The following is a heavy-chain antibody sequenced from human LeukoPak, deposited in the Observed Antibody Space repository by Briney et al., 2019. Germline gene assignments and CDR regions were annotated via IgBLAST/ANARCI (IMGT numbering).Heavy chain of an antibody. CDR2: ISVGSNYI. D-gene: IGHD3-16*01. Sequence: GGSLRLSCAASGFTFRSYSLNWVRQAPGKGLEWVSPISVGSNYIYYADSVKGRFTISRDNAKNLVYLQMNSLRVEDTAVYYCARDGVVLTYYFEHWGQGTMVTVSA. J-gene: IGHJ4*02. V-gene: IGHV3-21*06. CDR3: ARDGVVLTYYFEH. CDR1: GFTFRSYS.